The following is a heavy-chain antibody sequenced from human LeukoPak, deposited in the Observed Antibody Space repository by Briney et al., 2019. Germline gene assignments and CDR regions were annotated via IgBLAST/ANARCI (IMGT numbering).Heavy chain of an antibody. J-gene: IGHJ4*02. Sequence: GGSLRLSRAASGFIFNNAWMSWVRQAPGKGLEWVGRIKSKTDGGTTDYAAPVKGRFTISRDDPKNTQYLQMNSLKIEDTAVYYCTTTNPFYWGQGTLVTVSS. CDR3: TTTNPFY. CDR1: GFIFNNAW. V-gene: IGHV3-15*01. CDR2: IKSKTDGGTT.